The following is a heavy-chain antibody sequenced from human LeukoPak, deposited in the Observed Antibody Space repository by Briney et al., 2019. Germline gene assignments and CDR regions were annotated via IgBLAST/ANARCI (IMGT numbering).Heavy chain of an antibody. CDR2: IYYSGST. V-gene: IGHV4-39*07. CDR3: ARWRTRWLHPSGFDY. D-gene: IGHD5-24*01. J-gene: IGHJ4*02. Sequence: KPSETLSLTCTVSGGSISSSGYYWGWIRQPPGKGLEWIGSIYYSGSTNYNPSLKSRVTISVDTSKNQFSLKLSSVTAADTAVYYCARWRTRWLHPSGFDYWGQGTLVTVSS. CDR1: GGSISSSGYY.